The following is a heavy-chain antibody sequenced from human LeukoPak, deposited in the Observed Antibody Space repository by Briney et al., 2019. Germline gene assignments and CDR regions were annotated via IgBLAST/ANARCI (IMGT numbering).Heavy chain of an antibody. J-gene: IGHJ4*02. CDR2: IYYSGST. CDR3: ARRRLRPSIIIDY. V-gene: IGHV4-59*12. CDR1: GGSISSYY. D-gene: IGHD4-17*01. Sequence: SETLSLTCTVSGGSISSYYWSWIRQPPGKGLEWTGYIYYSGSTYYNPSLKSRVTISVDTSKNQFSLKLSSVTAADTAVYYCARRRLRPSIIIDYWGQGTLVTVSS.